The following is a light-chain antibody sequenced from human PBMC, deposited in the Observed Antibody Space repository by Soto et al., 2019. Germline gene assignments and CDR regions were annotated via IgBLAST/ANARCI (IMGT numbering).Light chain of an antibody. Sequence: QSVLTQPPSVSGAPGQRVTISCTGSSSNIGAGYDVHWYQQLPGTAPKLLIYGNSNRPSGVPDRFSGSKSGTSASLAITGLQAEDEADYYRQSYDSSLSGSIVFGTGTKVTVL. J-gene: IGLJ1*01. V-gene: IGLV1-40*01. CDR3: QSYDSSLSGSIV. CDR1: SSNIGAGYD. CDR2: GNS.